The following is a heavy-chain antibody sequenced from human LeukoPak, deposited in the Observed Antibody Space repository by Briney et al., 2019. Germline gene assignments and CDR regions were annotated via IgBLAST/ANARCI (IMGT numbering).Heavy chain of an antibody. CDR1: GYTFTSYY. CDR2: INHSGGST. J-gene: IGHJ6*03. CDR3: ARDHSYYDSSGYYYGSYYYYYMDV. V-gene: IGHV1-46*01. D-gene: IGHD3-22*01. Sequence: VASVKVSCKASGYTFTSYYMHWVRQAPGQGLEWMGIINHSGGSTSYAQKFQGRVTMTRDTSTSTVYMELSSLRSEDTAVYYCARDHSYYDSSGYYYGSYYYYYMDVWGKGTTVTVYS.